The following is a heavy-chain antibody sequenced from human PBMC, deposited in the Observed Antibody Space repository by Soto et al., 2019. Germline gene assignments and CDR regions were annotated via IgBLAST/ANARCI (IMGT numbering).Heavy chain of an antibody. CDR2: IWFDGSNK. V-gene: IGHV3-33*01. CDR3: ARDAKSVETTGGFDY. D-gene: IGHD1-26*01. Sequence: QVQLVDSGGGVVQPGRSLRLSCAASGFIFSSYGMHWVRQAPGKGLEWVAGIWFDGSNKYYADSVKGRFTISRDNPRNTLYLQMNGLRAEDTAVYYCARDAKSVETTGGFDYWGQGTLVTVSS. J-gene: IGHJ4*02. CDR1: GFIFSSYG.